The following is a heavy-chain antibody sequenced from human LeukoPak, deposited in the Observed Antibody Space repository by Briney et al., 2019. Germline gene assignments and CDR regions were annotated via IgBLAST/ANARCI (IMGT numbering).Heavy chain of an antibody. CDR2: FDPEDGET. CDR1: GYTLTELS. CDR3: AREPPRACYFDF. J-gene: IGHJ4*02. Sequence: ASVKVSCKVSGYTLTELSMHWVRQAPGKGLEWMGGFDPEDGETIYAQKFQGRVTMTTDTSTSTAYMELRSLRFDDTAVYFCAREPPRACYFDFWGQGTPVTVSS. V-gene: IGHV1-24*01. D-gene: IGHD1-14*01.